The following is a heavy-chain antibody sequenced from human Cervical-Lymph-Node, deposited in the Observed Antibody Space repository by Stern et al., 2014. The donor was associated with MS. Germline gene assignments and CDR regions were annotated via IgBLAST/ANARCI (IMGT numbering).Heavy chain of an antibody. J-gene: IGHJ4*02. CDR3: ARDSSGYYDY. CDR2: ILPIFGTA. CDR1: RGTFTPPP. Sequence: VQLVESGAEVMKPGSSVKVSCKASRGTFTPPPLPPPRHPPVHGLEWMCGILPIFGTANSAPKFQGRVTITADESTSTAYMELSSLRSEDTAVYYCARDSSGYYDYWGQGTLVTVSS. V-gene: IGHV1-69*01. D-gene: IGHD3-22*01.